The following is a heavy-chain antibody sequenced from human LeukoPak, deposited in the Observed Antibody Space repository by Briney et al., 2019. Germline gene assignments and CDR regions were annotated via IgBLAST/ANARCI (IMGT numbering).Heavy chain of an antibody. CDR3: ARDRILEYRAPQNWFDP. D-gene: IGHD6-6*01. CDR2: IYTSGST. Sequence: SETLSLTCTVSGGSISSYYWSWIRQPAGKGLEWIGRIYTSGSTNYNPSLKSRVTISVDTSKNQFSLKLSSVTAADTAVYYCARDRILEYRAPQNWFDPWGQGTLVTVSS. CDR1: GGSISSYY. V-gene: IGHV4-4*07. J-gene: IGHJ5*02.